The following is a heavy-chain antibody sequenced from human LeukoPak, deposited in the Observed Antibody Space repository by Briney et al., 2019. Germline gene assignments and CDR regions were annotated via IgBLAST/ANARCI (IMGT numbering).Heavy chain of an antibody. Sequence: GGSLRLSCTASGFNFGDYAMSWVRQAPGKGLEWIGFIRSKAYGGTTEFAASVKGRFTISRDDSKSIAYVQMNSLKTEDTAVYYCTREAIPALRPLDSWGQGTLVTVSS. V-gene: IGHV3-49*04. CDR3: TREAIPALRPLDS. CDR1: GFNFGDYA. J-gene: IGHJ5*01. D-gene: IGHD2-2*01. CDR2: IRSKAYGGTT.